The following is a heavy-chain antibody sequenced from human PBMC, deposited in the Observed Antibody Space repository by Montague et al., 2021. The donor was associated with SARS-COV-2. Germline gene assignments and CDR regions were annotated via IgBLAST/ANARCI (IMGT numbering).Heavy chain of an antibody. CDR3: ARGGYYGSGSLLDS. V-gene: IGHV3-74*01. CDR2: TNSDGRST. D-gene: IGHD3-10*01. J-gene: IGHJ4*02. Sequence: SLRLSCAVSGFTFSNYWMHWVRQAPGKGLEWVSRTNSDGRSTTYADSVKGRFTISRDNAKNTLFLQINSLRVEDTAVYYCARGGYYGSGSLLDSWGQGTLVTVSS. CDR1: GFTFSNYW.